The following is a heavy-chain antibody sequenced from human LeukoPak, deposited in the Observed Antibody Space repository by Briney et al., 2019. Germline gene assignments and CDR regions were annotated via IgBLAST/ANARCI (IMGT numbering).Heavy chain of an antibody. Sequence: GASVKVSCKASGGTFSSYAISWVRQAPGQGLEWMGGIIPIFGTANYAQKFQGRVTITTDESTSTAYMELSSLRSEDTAVYYCARGVPLDIVVVPAAPRDYYYYYMDVWAKGPRSPSP. CDR1: GGTFSSYA. D-gene: IGHD2-2*01. CDR2: IIPIFGTA. J-gene: IGHJ6*03. CDR3: ARGVPLDIVVVPAAPRDYYYYYMDV. V-gene: IGHV1-69*05.